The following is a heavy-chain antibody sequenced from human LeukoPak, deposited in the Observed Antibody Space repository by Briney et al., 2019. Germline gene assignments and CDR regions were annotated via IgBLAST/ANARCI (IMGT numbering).Heavy chain of an antibody. CDR1: GLTVSSNY. CDR2: IYSGGSA. V-gene: IGHV3-53*01. D-gene: IGHD4-11*01. J-gene: IGHJ4*02. CDR3: AREGLHSPLTLGY. Sequence: GGSLRLSCAASGLTVSSNYMSGVRQAPGKGLEWVSVIYSGGSAYYADSVKGRFTISRDNSKNTLYLQMNSLRAEDTAVYYCAREGLHSPLTLGYWGQGTLVTVSS.